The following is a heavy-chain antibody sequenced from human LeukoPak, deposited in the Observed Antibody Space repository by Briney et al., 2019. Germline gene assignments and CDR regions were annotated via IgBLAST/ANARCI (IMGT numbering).Heavy chain of an antibody. CDR2: IRYDGSNK. CDR3: AKGNDYGDLLGAFDI. CDR1: GFTFSSYG. Sequence: GGTLRLSCAASGFTFSSYGMHWVRQAPGKGLEWVAFIRYDGSNKYYADSVKGRFTISRDNSKNTLYLQMNSLRAEDTAVYYCAKGNDYGDLLGAFDIWGQGTMVTVSS. J-gene: IGHJ3*02. D-gene: IGHD4-17*01. V-gene: IGHV3-30*02.